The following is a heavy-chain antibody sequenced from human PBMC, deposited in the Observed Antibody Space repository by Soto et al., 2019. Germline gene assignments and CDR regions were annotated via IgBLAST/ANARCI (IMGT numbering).Heavy chain of an antibody. CDR3: ARHHGPTTSENWFDP. D-gene: IGHD5-12*01. CDR2: ISTYSGDT. CDR1: GYTFVTYD. V-gene: IGHV1-18*01. J-gene: IGHJ5*02. Sequence: QVHLVQSGVEVKTPGASVKVPCQASGYTFVTYDISWVRQAPGQGLEWMGWISTYSGDTKYAQKFQGRVTMTTDTSTTTSYLELRSLRSDDTAVYYCARHHGPTTSENWFDPWGQGTLVTVSS.